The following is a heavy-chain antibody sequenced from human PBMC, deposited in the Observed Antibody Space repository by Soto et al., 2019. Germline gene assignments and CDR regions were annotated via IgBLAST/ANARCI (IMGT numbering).Heavy chain of an antibody. J-gene: IGHJ4*02. Sequence: QVQFLQSGAEVKKPGASVKVSCKVSGYTLTALSMHWVRQAPGKGPEWMGGFDREAGEAMYAQKFQGRLTMTEDTSTDTAYMEMSSLTSEDTAVYYCATDGDIDDRNDNYFDYWGQGTPVTVSS. CDR1: GYTLTALS. CDR3: ATDGDIDDRNDNYFDY. V-gene: IGHV1-24*01. CDR2: FDREAGEA. D-gene: IGHD3-16*02.